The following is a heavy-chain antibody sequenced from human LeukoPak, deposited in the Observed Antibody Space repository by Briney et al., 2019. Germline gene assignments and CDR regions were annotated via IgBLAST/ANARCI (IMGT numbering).Heavy chain of an antibody. CDR2: INSDGSST. J-gene: IGHJ4*02. Sequence: GESLRLSCAASGFTFSNYWMHWVRQAPGKGLLWVSRINSDGSSTSYADSVKGRFTISRDNAKNTLYLQMNSLRAEDTAVYYCAKAVAAAGTGGYLWGQGTLVTVSS. CDR3: AKAVAAAGTGGYL. D-gene: IGHD6-13*01. V-gene: IGHV3-74*01. CDR1: GFTFSNYW.